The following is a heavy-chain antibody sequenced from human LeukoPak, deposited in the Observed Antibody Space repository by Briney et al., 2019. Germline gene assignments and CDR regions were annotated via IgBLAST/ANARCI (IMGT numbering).Heavy chain of an antibody. CDR1: GGSISRYY. CDR2: IYYSGST. Sequence: PSETLSLTCTVSGGSISRYYWSWVRQPPGNGLEWIGYIYYSGSTNYHPSLKTRVTISVNKSKNQFSLNLSSVTAADTAVYYCAAVVAAGDPFDYWGQGTLVTVSS. CDR3: AAVVAAGDPFDY. J-gene: IGHJ4*02. D-gene: IGHD2-15*01. V-gene: IGHV4-59*01.